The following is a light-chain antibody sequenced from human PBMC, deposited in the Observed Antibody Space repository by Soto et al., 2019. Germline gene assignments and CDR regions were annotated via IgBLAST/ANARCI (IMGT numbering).Light chain of an antibody. Sequence: EIVLTQSPGTLSLSPGERATLSCRASQSVSSTYLAWYQQKPGQAPGLLLYGASNRATGIPDRFSGSGSGTDFTITISRLEPEDFAVYYCQLYGNSPPGYPFGPGTRLEIK. CDR1: QSVSSTY. J-gene: IGKJ2*01. V-gene: IGKV3-20*01. CDR2: GAS. CDR3: QLYGNSPPGYP.